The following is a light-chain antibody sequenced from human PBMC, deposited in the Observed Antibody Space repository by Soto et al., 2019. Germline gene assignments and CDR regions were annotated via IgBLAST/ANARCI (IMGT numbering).Light chain of an antibody. CDR3: QRYGSSPLIT. CDR2: DAS. V-gene: IGKV3-20*01. Sequence: IVLTQSPGTLSLSPGERATLSCRTSQSVSVSYLAWYQQKPGQAPRLLIYDASRRATGIPDRFSGSGSGTDFTLTISRLEPEDFAVYFCQRYGSSPLITFGQGTRLEIK. CDR1: QSVSVSY. J-gene: IGKJ5*01.